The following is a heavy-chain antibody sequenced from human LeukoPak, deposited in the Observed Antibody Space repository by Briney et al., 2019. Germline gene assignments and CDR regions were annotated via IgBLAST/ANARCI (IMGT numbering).Heavy chain of an antibody. Sequence: SVKVSCKASGGTFSSYAISWVRQAPGQGLEWMGGIIPIFGTANYAQKFQGRVTITADKSTSTAYMELSSLRSEDTAVYYCAGAGDILTGYYYWGQGTLVTVSS. CDR1: GGTFSSYA. CDR3: AGAGDILTGYYY. D-gene: IGHD3-9*01. V-gene: IGHV1-69*06. CDR2: IIPIFGTA. J-gene: IGHJ4*02.